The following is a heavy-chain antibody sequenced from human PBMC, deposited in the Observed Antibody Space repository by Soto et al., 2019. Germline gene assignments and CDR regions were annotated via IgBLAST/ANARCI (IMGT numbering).Heavy chain of an antibody. CDR1: GFTFSSYE. J-gene: IGHJ3*01. V-gene: IGHV3-48*03. Sequence: GGSLRLSCAASGFTFSSYEMNWVRQAPGKGLEWISYIGGSGGTKYSADSVKGRFTISRDNAQNSLHLQMNSLRVEDTAVYYCARDRGGDVGQFLFPDGFDLWGQGTLVTVSS. D-gene: IGHD3-10*01. CDR3: ARDRGGDVGQFLFPDGFDL. CDR2: IGGSGGTK.